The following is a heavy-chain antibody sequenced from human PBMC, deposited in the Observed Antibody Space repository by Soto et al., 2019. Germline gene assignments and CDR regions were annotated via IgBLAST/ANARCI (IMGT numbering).Heavy chain of an antibody. CDR3: ARPLKQQLVPIYAFDI. CDR2: IYYSGST. CDR1: GDSISRSRYY. J-gene: IGHJ3*02. Sequence: SKTLSLTCTVSGDSISRSRYYWGWIRQPPGKGLEWIGSIYYSGSTYYNPSLKSRVTISVDTSKNQFSLKLSSVTAADTAVYYCARPLKQQLVPIYAFDIWGQGTMVT. V-gene: IGHV4-39*01. D-gene: IGHD6-13*01.